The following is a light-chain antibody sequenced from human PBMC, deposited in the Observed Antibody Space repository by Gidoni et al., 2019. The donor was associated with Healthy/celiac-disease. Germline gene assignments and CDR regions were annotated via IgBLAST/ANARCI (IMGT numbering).Light chain of an antibody. V-gene: IGKV3-15*01. CDR1: QSVSSN. Sequence: MVMTQKSTTLSLPQGERATIAGRASQSVSSNLAWFQQKPGQAPRLLIYGASTRANGIPARLSGSGSGTEFTLTISSLQSEDFAVYYCQQYNNWPRTWTFXXXTKVEIK. CDR2: GAS. J-gene: IGKJ1*01. CDR3: QQYNNWPRTWT.